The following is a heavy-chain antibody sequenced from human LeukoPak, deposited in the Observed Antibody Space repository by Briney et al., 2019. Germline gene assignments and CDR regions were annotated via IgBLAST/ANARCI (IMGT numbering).Heavy chain of an antibody. V-gene: IGHV3-48*01. CDR2: ISSSSSTI. D-gene: IGHD3-22*01. CDR3: AKDLYDSSGSRYDY. J-gene: IGHJ4*02. CDR1: GFTFSSYS. Sequence: GGSLRLSCAASGFTFSSYSMNWVRQAPGKGLEWVSYISSSSSTIYYADSVKGRLTISRDNSKNTLFLQMNSLRAEDTAVYYCAKDLYDSSGSRYDYWGQGTLVTVSS.